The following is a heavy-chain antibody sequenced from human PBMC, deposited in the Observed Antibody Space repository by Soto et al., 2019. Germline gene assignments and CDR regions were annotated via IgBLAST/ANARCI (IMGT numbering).Heavy chain of an antibody. J-gene: IGHJ4*03. D-gene: IGHD2-8*01. V-gene: IGHV3-30*18. CDR3: VKASPCNNGRCSLGLIGDWVFDI. CDR1: GLTFSAYG. CDR2: MSYDGTQK. Sequence: GGSLRLSCEASGLTFSAYGMHWVRQAPGKGLEWVATMSYDGTQKYFADSVKGRFTISRDNSKSILYLQMNSLRSEDTAVYYCVKASPCNNGRCSLGLIGDWVFDIWGQATQETVSS.